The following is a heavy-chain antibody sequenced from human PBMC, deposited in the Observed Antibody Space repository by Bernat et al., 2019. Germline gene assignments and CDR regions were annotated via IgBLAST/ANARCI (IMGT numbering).Heavy chain of an antibody. D-gene: IGHD3-3*01. J-gene: IGHJ3*02. CDR3: ARSGSFWAFDI. V-gene: IGHV3-30-3*01. CDR1: GFTFSSYA. CDR2: ISYDGSNK. Sequence: QVQLVESGGGVVQPGRSLRLSCAASGFTFSSYAMHWVRQAPGKGLEWVAVISYDGSNKYYADSVEGRFTISRDNSKNTLYLQMNSLRAEDTAVYYCARSGSFWAFDIWGQGTMVTVSS.